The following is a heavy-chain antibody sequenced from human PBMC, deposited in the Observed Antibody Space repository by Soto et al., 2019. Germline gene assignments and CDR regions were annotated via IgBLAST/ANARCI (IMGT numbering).Heavy chain of an antibody. CDR2: IYYSGST. D-gene: IGHD6-13*01. CDR1: GGSISSGDYY. V-gene: IGHV4-30-4*01. Sequence: SETLSLTCTVSGGSISSGDYYWSWIRQPPGKGLEWIGYIYYSGSTYYNPSLKSRVTISVDTSKNQFSLRLTSVTAEDSGVYYCVSSSNGACNDWGQGTVVTVYS. CDR3: VSSSNGACND. J-gene: IGHJ4*02.